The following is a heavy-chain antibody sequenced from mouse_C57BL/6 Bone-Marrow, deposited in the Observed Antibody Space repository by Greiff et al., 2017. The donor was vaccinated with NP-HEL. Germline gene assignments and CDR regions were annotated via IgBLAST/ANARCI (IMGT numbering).Heavy chain of an antibody. D-gene: IGHD1-1*01. CDR3: ARDYDGSNYAMDY. Sequence: QVQLQQPGAELVMPGASVKLSCKASGYTFTSYWMHWVKQRPGQGLEWIGEIDPSDSYTNYNQKFKGKSTLTVDKSSSTAYMQLSSLTYEDSGVYYGARDYDGSNYAMDYWGQGTSVTVSS. CDR1: GYTFTSYW. J-gene: IGHJ4*01. CDR2: IDPSDSYT. V-gene: IGHV1-69*01.